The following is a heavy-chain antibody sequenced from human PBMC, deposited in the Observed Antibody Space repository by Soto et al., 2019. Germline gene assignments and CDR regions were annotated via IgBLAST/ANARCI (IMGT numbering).Heavy chain of an antibody. J-gene: IGHJ5*02. V-gene: IGHV1-18*01. CDR2: ISAYNGNT. Sequence: ASVKVSCKASGYTFTSYGISWVRQAPGQGLEWMGWISAYNGNTNYAQKLQGRVTMTTDTSTSTAYMELRSLRSDDTAVYYCAREFVNKYVSWFDPWRQGTLVIVSS. D-gene: IGHD3-16*01. CDR1: GYTFTSYG. CDR3: AREFVNKYVSWFDP.